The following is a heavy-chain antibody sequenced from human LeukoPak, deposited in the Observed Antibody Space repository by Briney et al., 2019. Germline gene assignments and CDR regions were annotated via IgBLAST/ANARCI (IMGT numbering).Heavy chain of an antibody. J-gene: IGHJ4*02. CDR1: GLTGSHNY. Sequence: GGSLRLSCAASGLTGSHNYVSWVRQAPGKGLEWVSAIHTSGDTCYADSVKGRFTISGDTSKNTLYLQMNSLRAEDTAVNYCAKDRRYYDSSGLDYWGQGTLVTVSS. CDR3: AKDRRYYDSSGLDY. CDR2: IHTSGDT. D-gene: IGHD3-22*01. V-gene: IGHV3-66*03.